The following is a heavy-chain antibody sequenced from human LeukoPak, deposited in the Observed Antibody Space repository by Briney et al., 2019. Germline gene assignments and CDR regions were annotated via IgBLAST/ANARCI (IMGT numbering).Heavy chain of an antibody. V-gene: IGHV1-46*01. CDR1: GYTFTSYY. CDR3: AREYYDFWSGSGAARRNFDY. CDR2: INPSGGST. Sequence: ASVKVSCKASGYTFTSYYMHWVRQAPGQGLEWMGIINPSGGSTSYAQKFQGRVTMTRDMSTSTVYMELSSLRSEDTAVYYCAREYYDFWSGSGAARRNFDYWGQGTLVTVSS. D-gene: IGHD3-3*01. J-gene: IGHJ4*02.